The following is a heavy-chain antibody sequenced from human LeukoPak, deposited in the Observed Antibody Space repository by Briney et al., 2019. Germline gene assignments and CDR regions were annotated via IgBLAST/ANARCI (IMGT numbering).Heavy chain of an antibody. CDR1: VASIRRYY. D-gene: IGHD3-16*02. CDR2: IFNSGST. CDR3: VKQGGTYRSDAFDI. V-gene: IGHV4-59*01. J-gene: IGHJ3*02. Sequence: SGTLSLTRNVSVASIRRYYWSWIQQPPGRGLAGVGYIFNSGSTNYNPSLKSRVSISVDTSKNQFSLKLTSVTAADTAVYYCVKQGGTYRSDAFDIWGRGTMVTVSS.